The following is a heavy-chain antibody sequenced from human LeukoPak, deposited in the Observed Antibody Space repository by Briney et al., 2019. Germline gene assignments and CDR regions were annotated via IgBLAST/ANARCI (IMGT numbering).Heavy chain of an antibody. CDR1: GFTLSNYA. D-gene: IGHD6-13*01. Sequence: SGGSLRLSCAASGFTLSNYAMSWVRQAPGKGLEWVSSISGSDITYYPDSVKGRFTISRDNSKNMLHLQMNSLRAEDTAVYYCAKRPGSAAGGTFDYWGRGTLVTVSS. CDR3: AKRPGSAAGGTFDY. V-gene: IGHV3-23*01. CDR2: ISGSDIT. J-gene: IGHJ4*02.